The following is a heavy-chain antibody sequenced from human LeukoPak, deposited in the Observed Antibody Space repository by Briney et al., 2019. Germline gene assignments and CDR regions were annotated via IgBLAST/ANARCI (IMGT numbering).Heavy chain of an antibody. CDR2: ISSSSSYI. Sequence: SGGSLTLSCTASGFTFSSYSMNWVRQAPGKGLEWVSSISSSSSYIYYADSVKGRFTISRDNAKNSLYLQMNSLRAEDTAVYYCARTPSSTPRFDIWGQGTMVTVSS. J-gene: IGHJ3*02. CDR3: ARTPSSTPRFDI. CDR1: GFTFSSYS. D-gene: IGHD2-2*01. V-gene: IGHV3-21*01.